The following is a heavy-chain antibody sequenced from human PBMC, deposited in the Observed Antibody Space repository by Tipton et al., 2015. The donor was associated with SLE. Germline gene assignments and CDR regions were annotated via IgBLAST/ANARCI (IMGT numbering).Heavy chain of an antibody. D-gene: IGHD3-3*01. V-gene: IGHV3-48*01. CDR2: INTASSAI. CDR3: ARVWSDYSGADY. J-gene: IGHJ4*02. Sequence: QLVQSGGGLVQPGGSLRLSCAASGFTFGDYNMIWVRQAPGKGLESVSYINTASSAIHYADSVKGRFTISRDNVQRSLYLQMNSLRAVDTAVYYCARVWSDYSGADYWGQGTLVTVS. CDR1: GFTFGDYN.